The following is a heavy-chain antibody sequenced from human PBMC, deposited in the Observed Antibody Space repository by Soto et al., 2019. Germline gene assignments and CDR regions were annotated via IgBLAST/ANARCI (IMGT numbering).Heavy chain of an antibody. CDR1: GDSGSSYSAA. J-gene: IGHJ5*02. CDR2: TYYRSRFFS. Sequence: SQTLSLTGAICGDSGSSYSAACNWIRQSPSGGLEWLGRTYYRSRFFSDYAESVKSRIIINPDTSKNQFSLQPKSVTHEDTAVYYCVRDRYSSSGWFDPWGQGTPVTVPQ. D-gene: IGHD3-10*01. V-gene: IGHV6-1*01. CDR3: VRDRYSSSGWFDP.